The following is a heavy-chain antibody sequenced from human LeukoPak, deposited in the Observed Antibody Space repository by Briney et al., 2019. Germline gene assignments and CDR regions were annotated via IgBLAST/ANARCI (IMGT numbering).Heavy chain of an antibody. CDR3: ARGIGPYCSGGSCYSLPDY. CDR1: GFTFSSYA. D-gene: IGHD2-15*01. J-gene: IGHJ4*02. V-gene: IGHV3-30-3*01. CDR2: ISYDGSNK. Sequence: GGSLRLSCAASGFTFSSYAMHWVRQAPGKGLEWVAVISYDGSNKYYADSVKGRFTISRDNSKNTLYLQMNSLRAEDTAVYYCARGIGPYCSGGSCYSLPDYWGQGTLVTVSS.